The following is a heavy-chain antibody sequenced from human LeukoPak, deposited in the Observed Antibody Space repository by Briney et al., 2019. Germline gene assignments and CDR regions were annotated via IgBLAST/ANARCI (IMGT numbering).Heavy chain of an antibody. CDR3: ARDLKGIAHFQH. Sequence: SETLSLTCTVSGGSISSGSYYWSWIRQPAGKELEWIGRIYTSGSTNYSPSLKSRVTVSLDTSKNQFSLSLTSVTAADTAVYYCARDLKGIAHFQHWGQGTLVTVSS. D-gene: IGHD2-21*01. J-gene: IGHJ1*01. CDR1: GGSISSGSYY. CDR2: IYTSGST. V-gene: IGHV4-61*02.